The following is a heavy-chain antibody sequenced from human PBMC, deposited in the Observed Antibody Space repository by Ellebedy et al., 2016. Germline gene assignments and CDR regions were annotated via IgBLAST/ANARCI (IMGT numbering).Heavy chain of an antibody. CDR1: GGSFTGYF. V-gene: IGHV4-34*01. D-gene: IGHD4-23*01. CDR2: ISHSGRT. J-gene: IGHJ4*02. CDR3: ARAGRGATPETVTRWSSLDY. Sequence: SETLSLTXAVSGGSFTGYFWTWIRQPPGKGLEWIGEISHSGRTNYNPSLQSRSALTVDTSKNQFSLKLSSVTAADTAVYYCARAGRGATPETVTRWSSLDYWGQGTLVTVSS.